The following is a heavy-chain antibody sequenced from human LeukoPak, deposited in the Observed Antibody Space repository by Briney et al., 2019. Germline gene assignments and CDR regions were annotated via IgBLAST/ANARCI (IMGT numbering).Heavy chain of an antibody. CDR2: IHDTGST. V-gene: IGHV4-59*11. CDR1: GGSLSSHY. CDR3: ARFSSGCSTSSCYLTY. D-gene: IGHD2-2*01. Sequence: PSETLSLTCSVSGGSLSSHYWSWIRQPPGKGLELIGHIHDTGSTFYNPSLRVRVTISLDTSNNQFSLKLTTMTAADTAVYYCARFSSGCSTSSCYLTYWGQGTLVTVS. J-gene: IGHJ4*02.